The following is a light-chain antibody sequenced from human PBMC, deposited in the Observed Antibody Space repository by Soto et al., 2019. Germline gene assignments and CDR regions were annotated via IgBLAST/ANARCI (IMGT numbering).Light chain of an antibody. J-gene: IGKJ1*01. CDR1: QSVDSSF. CDR2: GAS. CDR3: QQYVSSVT. V-gene: IGKV3-20*01. Sequence: IVLTQSPGSLSLSPGERAILSCRASQSVDSSFFAWYQKKPGQAPRLLIYGASKRATGIPDRFSGSGSGTDFNLTISRLEPEDFAVYYCQQYVSSVTFGQGTKVEIK.